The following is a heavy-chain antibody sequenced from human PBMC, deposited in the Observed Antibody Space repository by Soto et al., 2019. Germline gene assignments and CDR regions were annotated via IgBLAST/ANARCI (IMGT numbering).Heavy chain of an antibody. CDR2: ISYDGTNK. J-gene: IGHJ6*02. CDR3: AKDGGGYNYGYVMLDKYYYGMDV. Sequence: QVQLVESGGGVVQPGRSLRLSCAASGFTFSTYAMHWVRQAPGKGLEWVAVISYDGTNKYYADSVRGRFTISRDNSKNTLFLQMNSLRAEDTAAYYCAKDGGGYNYGYVMLDKYYYGMDVWGQGTTVTASS. V-gene: IGHV3-30-3*01. CDR1: GFTFSTYA. D-gene: IGHD5-18*01.